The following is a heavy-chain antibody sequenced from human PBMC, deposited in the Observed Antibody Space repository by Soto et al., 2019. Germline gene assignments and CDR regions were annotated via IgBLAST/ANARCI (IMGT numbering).Heavy chain of an antibody. CDR1: GASISDPFLY. Sequence: SETLSLTCNVSGASISDPFLYWGWVRQPPGKGLEWIGYMYHSGSTYYNPSLKSRVTISIDRSKNQFSLKLSSVTAADTAVYYCARVPDYWGQGILVTVSS. CDR3: ARVPDY. J-gene: IGHJ4*02. V-gene: IGHV4-30-2*01. CDR2: MYHSGST. D-gene: IGHD2-2*01.